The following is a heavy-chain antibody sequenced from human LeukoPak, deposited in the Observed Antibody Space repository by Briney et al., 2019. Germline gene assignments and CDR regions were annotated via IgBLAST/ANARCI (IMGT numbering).Heavy chain of an antibody. Sequence: GGSLRLSCAASGFTFSDYYMSWIRQAPGKGLEWVSYISSSGSTIYYADSVKGRFTISRDNAKNSLYLQMNSLRAEDTAVYYCARSLPRVGATEKNWFDPWGQGTLVTVSS. CDR3: ARSLPRVGATEKNWFDP. CDR2: ISSSGSTI. CDR1: GFTFSDYY. D-gene: IGHD1-26*01. J-gene: IGHJ5*02. V-gene: IGHV3-11*01.